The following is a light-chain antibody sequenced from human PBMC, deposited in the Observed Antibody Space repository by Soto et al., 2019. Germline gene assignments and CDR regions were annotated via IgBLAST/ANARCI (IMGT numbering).Light chain of an antibody. J-gene: IGKJ5*01. V-gene: IGKV3-11*01. CDR3: QQRSNWPT. CDR1: QSVSSH. CDR2: DAS. Sequence: EVVLTECPAALSLSTGDRATHSCRASQSVSSHFAWYQQKSGQAPRLLIYDASKRATGIPARFSGSGSGTDFTLTISSLEPEDFAVYSCQQRSNWPTFGQGTRLEIK.